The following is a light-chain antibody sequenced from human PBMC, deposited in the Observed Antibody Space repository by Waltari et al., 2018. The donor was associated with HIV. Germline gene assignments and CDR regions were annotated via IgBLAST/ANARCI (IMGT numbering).Light chain of an antibody. CDR1: SSDVGGYDY. Sequence: QSALTQPASVSGSLGQSITIPCTGTSSDVGGYDYVSWYQQHPGRAPKILIYDVSNRPSGVSNRCSGSKSGNTASLTISGLQAEDEADYHCSSYTSSSALEVVFGGGTTLTVL. CDR3: SSYTSSSALEVV. V-gene: IGLV2-14*01. J-gene: IGLJ3*02. CDR2: DVS.